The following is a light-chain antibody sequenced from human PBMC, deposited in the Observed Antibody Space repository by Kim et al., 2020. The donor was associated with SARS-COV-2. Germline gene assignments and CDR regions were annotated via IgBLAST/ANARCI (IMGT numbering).Light chain of an antibody. CDR1: QYISNY. CDR3: QQYNDWPLLT. CDR2: GAS. V-gene: IGKV3D-15*01. J-gene: IGKJ4*01. Sequence: EIVMTQSPATLSVSPGERATLSCRASQYISNYLAWYQVKPGQPPRLLIYGASARATGVTARYSGGGSETEFTLTISSLQSEDFAVYYCQQYNDWPLLTFGGGTKVDIK.